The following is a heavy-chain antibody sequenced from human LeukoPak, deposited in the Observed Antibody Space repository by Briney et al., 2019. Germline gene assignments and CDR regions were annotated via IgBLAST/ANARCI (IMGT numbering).Heavy chain of an antibody. CDR3: ARYGIGSLAAADPDY. D-gene: IGHD6-13*01. J-gene: IGHJ4*02. V-gene: IGHV3-7*01. CDR1: GFTFSSYW. Sequence: GGSLRLSCAASGFTFSSYWMSWVRQAPGKGLEWVANIKQDGSEKYYVDSVKGRFTISRDNAKNSLYLQMNSLRAEGTAVYYCARYGIGSLAAADPDYWGQGTLVTVSS. CDR2: IKQDGSEK.